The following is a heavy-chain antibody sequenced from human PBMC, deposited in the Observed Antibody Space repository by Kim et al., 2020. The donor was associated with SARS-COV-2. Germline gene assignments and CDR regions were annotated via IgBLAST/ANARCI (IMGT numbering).Heavy chain of an antibody. D-gene: IGHD6-19*01. Sequence: TNYTPSLKSRVTLSVDTSKTQFSLNLSSVTAADTAVYYCARGFSGSIDYWGQGSLVTVSS. V-gene: IGHV4-4*07. CDR3: ARGFSGSIDY. J-gene: IGHJ4*02. CDR2: T.